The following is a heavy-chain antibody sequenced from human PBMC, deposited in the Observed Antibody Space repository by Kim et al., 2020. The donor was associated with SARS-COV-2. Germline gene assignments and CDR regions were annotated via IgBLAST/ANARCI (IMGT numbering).Heavy chain of an antibody. CDR2: IYYSGST. CDR1: GGSISSSSYY. D-gene: IGHD3-10*01. CDR3: ARHPIVLWFGEVFVKRGPNYGMDV. J-gene: IGHJ6*02. Sequence: SETLSLTCTVSGGSISSSSYYWGWIRQPPGKGLEWIGSIYYSGSTYYNPSLKSRVTISVDTSKNQFSLKLSSVTAADTAVYYCARHPIVLWFGEVFVKRGPNYGMDVWGQETTVTVSS. V-gene: IGHV4-39*01.